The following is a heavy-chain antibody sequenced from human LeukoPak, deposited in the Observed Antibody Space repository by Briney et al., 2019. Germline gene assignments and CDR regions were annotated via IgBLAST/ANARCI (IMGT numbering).Heavy chain of an antibody. J-gene: IGHJ4*02. CDR2: IIPIFGTA. V-gene: IGHV1-69*06. CDR1: GRTFSSYA. CDR3: ARLSHLAPPRWFGELFVDY. Sequence: GASVKVSCKASGRTFSSYAISWVRQAPGQGLEWKGRIIPIFGTANYAQKFQGRVTITADKSTSTAYMELSSLRSEDTAVYYCARLSHLAPPRWFGELFVDYWGQGTLVTVSS. D-gene: IGHD3-10*01.